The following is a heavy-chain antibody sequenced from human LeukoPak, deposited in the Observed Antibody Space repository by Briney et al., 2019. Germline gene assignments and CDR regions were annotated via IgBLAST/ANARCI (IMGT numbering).Heavy chain of an antibody. D-gene: IGHD1-1*01. CDR2: VDHTGST. J-gene: IGHJ6*03. CDR1: GFTFTTYW. V-gene: IGHV4-59*01. CDR3: ARGRVSSSTWYSTYYYYFYMDV. Sequence: GSLRLSCAASGFTFTTYWMTWIRQPPGKGLEWIGYVDHTGSTNFNPSLNGRVSISRDTTNNLFSLRLRSVTAADTAVYFCARGRVSSSTWYSTYYYYFYMDVWGKGTTVTVSS.